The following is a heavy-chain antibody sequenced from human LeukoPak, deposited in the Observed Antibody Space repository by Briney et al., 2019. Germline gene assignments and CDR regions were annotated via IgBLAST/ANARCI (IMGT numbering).Heavy chain of an antibody. CDR1: GGSIRSGAYY. CDR3: ARRNYYASSWYFDL. J-gene: IGHJ2*01. D-gene: IGHD3-10*01. Sequence: PSETLSLTCTVSGGSIRSGAYYWSWIRQPPGKGLECIGYIYSSGSTYYSPSLKSRIAMSIDTSKNQFSLKLSSVTAADTATYYCARRNYYASSWYFDLWGRGTLVTVSS. V-gene: IGHV4-30-4*08. CDR2: IYSSGST.